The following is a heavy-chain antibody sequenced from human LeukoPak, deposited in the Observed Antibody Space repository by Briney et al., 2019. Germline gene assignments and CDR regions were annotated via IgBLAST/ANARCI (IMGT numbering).Heavy chain of an antibody. V-gene: IGHV4-4*07. CDR2: IYTSGST. D-gene: IGHD3-3*01. CDR3: ARAGYDFWSGILAFDI. Sequence: SETLSLTCTVSGGSISSYYWSWIRQPAGKGLEWIGRIYTSGSTNYNPSLKSRVTISVDTSKNQFSLKLSSVTAADTAVYYCARAGYDFWSGILAFDIWGQGTMVTVSS. J-gene: IGHJ3*02. CDR1: GGSISSYY.